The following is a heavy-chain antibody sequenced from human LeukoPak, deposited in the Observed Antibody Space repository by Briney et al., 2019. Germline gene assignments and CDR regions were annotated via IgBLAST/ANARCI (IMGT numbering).Heavy chain of an antibody. J-gene: IGHJ4*02. D-gene: IGHD2-2*01. CDR1: GFTFSSYA. V-gene: IGHV3-7*01. CDR2: IKPDGSEK. CDR3: ARDRCSSTSCFIDY. Sequence: PGGSLRLSCAASGFTFSSYAMSWVRQAPGKGLEWVANIKPDGSEKYYVDSVKGRFTISRDNAKNSLYLQMNRLRAEDRAVYYCARDRCSSTSCFIDYWGQGTLVTVSS.